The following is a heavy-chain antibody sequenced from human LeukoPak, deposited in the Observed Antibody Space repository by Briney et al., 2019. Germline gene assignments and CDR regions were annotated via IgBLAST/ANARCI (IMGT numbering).Heavy chain of an antibody. CDR2: INYSGRT. CDR3: ARGASSSVGVDY. Sequence: NPSETLSLTCTVSGGSITSYYWSWIRQPPGKGLEWIGYINYSGRTNYNPSLKSRVTILVDTSKNQFSLKLSSVTAADTAVYYCARGASSSVGVDYWGQGTLVTVSS. D-gene: IGHD6-6*01. V-gene: IGHV4-59*01. J-gene: IGHJ4*02. CDR1: GGSITSYY.